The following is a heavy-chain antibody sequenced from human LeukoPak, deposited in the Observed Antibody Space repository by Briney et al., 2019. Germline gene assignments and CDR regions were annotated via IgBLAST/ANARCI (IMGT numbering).Heavy chain of an antibody. V-gene: IGHV4-59*11. D-gene: IGHD3-22*01. CDR2: IYYSGST. J-gene: IGHJ4*02. CDR1: GGSISSHY. Sequence: SETLSLTCPVSGGSISSHYWSWIRPPPGKGLEWIGYIYYSGSTNYNPTLKSRVTISVDTSKNQFSLKLSSVTAADTAEYYCARVGGPSGFDNFDYWGEGTLVTVSS. CDR3: ARVGGPSGFDNFDY.